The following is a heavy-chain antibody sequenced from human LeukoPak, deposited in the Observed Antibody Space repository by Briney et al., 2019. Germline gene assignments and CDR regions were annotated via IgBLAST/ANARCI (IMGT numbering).Heavy chain of an antibody. D-gene: IGHD3-10*01. Sequence: GGSLRLSCAASGFTFDDYGMSWVRLAPGKGLEWLSSINWNGDSTTHADSVKGRFTISRDNAKNSLYLQMNSLRAEDTAVYYCARDGWATSDYWGQGTLVTVSS. CDR3: ARDGWATSDY. CDR2: INWNGDST. V-gene: IGHV3-20*04. CDR1: GFTFDDYG. J-gene: IGHJ4*02.